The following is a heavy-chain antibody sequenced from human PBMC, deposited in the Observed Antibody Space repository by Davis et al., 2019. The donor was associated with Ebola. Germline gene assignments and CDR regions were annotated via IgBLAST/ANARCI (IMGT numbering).Heavy chain of an antibody. Sequence: ASVKVSCKASGYTFTSYGISWVRQAPGQGLEWMGWISAYNGNTNYAQKLQGRVTMTTDTSTSTAYMELRSLRSDDTAVYYCARDLREYYDFWSGYYPEYFDYWGQGTLVTVSS. J-gene: IGHJ4*02. CDR2: ISAYNGNT. V-gene: IGHV1-18*04. CDR3: ARDLREYYDFWSGYYPEYFDY. D-gene: IGHD3-3*01. CDR1: GYTFTSYG.